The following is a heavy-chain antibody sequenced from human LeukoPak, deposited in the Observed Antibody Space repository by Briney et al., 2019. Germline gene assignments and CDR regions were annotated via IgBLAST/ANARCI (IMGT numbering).Heavy chain of an antibody. V-gene: IGHV1-18*01. CDR2: ISAYNGNT. J-gene: IGHJ4*02. CDR3: ARDKAVAAPSYFDY. CDR1: GYTFTSYG. Sequence: ASVKVSCKASGYTFTSYGISWVRQAPGQGLEWMGWISAYNGNTNYAQKLQGRVTMTTDTSTSTAHMELRSLRSDDTAVYYCARDKAVAAPSYFDYWGQGTLVTVSS. D-gene: IGHD6-19*01.